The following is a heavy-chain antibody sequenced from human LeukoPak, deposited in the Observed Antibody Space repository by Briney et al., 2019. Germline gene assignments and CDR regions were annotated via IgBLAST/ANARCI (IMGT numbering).Heavy chain of an antibody. CDR1: GYTFTGYY. CDR2: INPNSGGT. D-gene: IGHD1-26*01. CDR3: ARAQWELVFDY. Sequence: ASVKVSYKASGYTFTGYYMHWVRQAPGQGLEWMGWINPNSGGTNYAQKFQGRVTMTRDTSISTAYMELSRLSSDDTAVYYCARAQWELVFDYWGQGTLVTVSS. V-gene: IGHV1-2*02. J-gene: IGHJ4*02.